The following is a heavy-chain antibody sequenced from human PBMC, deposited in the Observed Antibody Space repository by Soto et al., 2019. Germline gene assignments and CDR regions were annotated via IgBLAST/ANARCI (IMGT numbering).Heavy chain of an antibody. CDR3: TRTSGSAYWFDP. CDR1: GYTFTSYG. CDR2: ISANNGNT. Sequence: QVQLVQSGAEVKKPGASVKVSCKASGYTFTSYGIIWVRQAPGQGLEWMGWISANNGNTNYAQKLQGRVTMTPGTTTCTAYMELRSRRSDDTAVYYCTRTSGSAYWFDPWRQATLVTVSS. J-gene: IGHJ5*02. D-gene: IGHD2-21*01. V-gene: IGHV1-18*01.